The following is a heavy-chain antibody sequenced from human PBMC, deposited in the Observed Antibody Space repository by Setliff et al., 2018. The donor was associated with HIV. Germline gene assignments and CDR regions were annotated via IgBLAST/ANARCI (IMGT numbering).Heavy chain of an antibody. CDR3: TRDLTLWFGELYYYYGMDV. V-gene: IGHV3-49*04. Sequence: PGGSLRLSCTASGFTFGDYAMSWVRQAPGKGLEWVGFIRSKAYGGTTEYAASLKGRFTISRDDSKSIAYLQMNSLKTEDTAVYYCTRDLTLWFGELYYYYGMDVWGQGTTVTVSS. CDR1: GFTFGDYA. J-gene: IGHJ6*02. CDR2: IRSKAYGGTT. D-gene: IGHD3-10*01.